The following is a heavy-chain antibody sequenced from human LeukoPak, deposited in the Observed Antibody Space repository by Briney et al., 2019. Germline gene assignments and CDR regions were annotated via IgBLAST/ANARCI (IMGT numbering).Heavy chain of an antibody. CDR3: ARVRYYGSGSPLDY. CDR1: GGSLSSYY. V-gene: IGHV4-59*06. Sequence: PSETLSLTCTVSGGSLSSYYWSWIRQHPGKGLEWIGYIYYSGSTYYNPSLKSRVTISVDTSKNQFSLKLSSVTAVDTAVYYCARVRYYGSGSPLDYWGQGTLVTVSS. D-gene: IGHD3-10*01. J-gene: IGHJ4*02. CDR2: IYYSGST.